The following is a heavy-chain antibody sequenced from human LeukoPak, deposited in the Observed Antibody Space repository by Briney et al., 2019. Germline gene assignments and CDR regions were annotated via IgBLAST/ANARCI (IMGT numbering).Heavy chain of an antibody. J-gene: IGHJ5*02. D-gene: IGHD2-15*01. V-gene: IGHV3-49*04. CDR3: TRLPCSGGSCYWFDP. Sequence: GGSLRLSCTASGFTFGDYAMSWVRQAPGKGLEWVGFIRSKAYGGTTEYAASVKGRFTISRDDSKSIAYLQVNSLKTEDTAVYYCTRLPCSGGSCYWFDPWGQGTLVTVSS. CDR2: IRSKAYGGTT. CDR1: GFTFGDYA.